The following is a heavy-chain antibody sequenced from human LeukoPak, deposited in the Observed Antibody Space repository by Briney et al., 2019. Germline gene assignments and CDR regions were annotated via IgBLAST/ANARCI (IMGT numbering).Heavy chain of an antibody. Sequence: SETLSLTCTVSGGSVSSYYWSWIRQPPGKGLEWIGYMYYSGSTNYNPSLKSRVTISVDTSKNQFSLKLSSVTAADTAVYYCARSNWNDALVFDYWGQGTLVTVSS. D-gene: IGHD1-1*01. CDR1: GGSVSSYY. CDR2: MYYSGST. V-gene: IGHV4-59*02. J-gene: IGHJ4*02. CDR3: ARSNWNDALVFDY.